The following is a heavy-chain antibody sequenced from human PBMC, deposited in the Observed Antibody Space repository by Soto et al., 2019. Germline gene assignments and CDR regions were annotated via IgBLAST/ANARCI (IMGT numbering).Heavy chain of an antibody. CDR2: LNRDGSRT. Sequence: AQLVESGGGLVQPGGSLRLSCAASGFTFSNYWMHWVRQVPGQGPVWVSRLNRDGSRTDYADSVRGRFTIFRDNARNTLYLQMNSLRAEHTAMYYCARDLGGAGSYWGQGTLVTVSS. CDR3: ARDLGGAGSY. J-gene: IGHJ4*02. CDR1: GFTFSNYW. D-gene: IGHD1-26*01. V-gene: IGHV3-74*01.